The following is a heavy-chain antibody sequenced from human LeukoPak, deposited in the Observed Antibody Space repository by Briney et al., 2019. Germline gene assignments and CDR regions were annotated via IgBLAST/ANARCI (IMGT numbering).Heavy chain of an antibody. CDR2: ISGSGGGT. V-gene: IGHV3-23*01. D-gene: IGHD4-17*01. CDR1: GFTFSTYA. CDR3: AKDFDYGDSYYFDY. J-gene: IGHJ4*02. Sequence: GSLRLSCAASGFTFSTYAMSWVRQAAGKGLEWVSLISGSGGGTYYADSVKGRFTISRDNSKNTLYLQLNSLRAEDTAVYYCAKDFDYGDSYYFDYWGQGTLVTVSS.